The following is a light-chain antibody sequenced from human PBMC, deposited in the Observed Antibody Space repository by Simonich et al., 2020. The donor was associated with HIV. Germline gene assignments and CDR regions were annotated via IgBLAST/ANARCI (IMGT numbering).Light chain of an antibody. J-gene: IGLJ3*02. Sequence: QSALTQPASVSGSPGQSITISCTGTSSDVGGYNYVSWYQKHPGKAPKLMIYDVNKRPSGVSNRFSGSKSGNTASLAISGLQAEDEADYYCSSYTSSSTWVFGGGTKLTVL. CDR2: DVN. CDR3: SSYTSSSTWV. V-gene: IGLV2-14*01. CDR1: SSDVGGYNY.